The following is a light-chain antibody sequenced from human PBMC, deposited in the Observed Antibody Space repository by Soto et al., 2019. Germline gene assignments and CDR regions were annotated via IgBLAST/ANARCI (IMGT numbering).Light chain of an antibody. CDR1: QSVSSSY. Sequence: EIVLTQSPVTLSLSPGERATLSCRASQSVSSSYLAWYQQKPGQAPRLLIYDASSRATDIPDRFSGSGSGTDFTLTISRLEPEDFAVYYSQQRSNWPPTFGQGTRLEIK. CDR2: DAS. CDR3: QQRSNWPPT. J-gene: IGKJ5*01. V-gene: IGKV3D-20*02.